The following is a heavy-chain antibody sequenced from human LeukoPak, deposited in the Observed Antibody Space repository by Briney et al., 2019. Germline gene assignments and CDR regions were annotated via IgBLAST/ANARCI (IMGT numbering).Heavy chain of an antibody. CDR3: AKDEGEGSSAFDP. D-gene: IGHD6-6*01. CDR1: GFTFSSYG. Sequence: GRSLRLSCAASGFTFSSYGMHWVRQAPGKGLEWVAVISYDGSNKYYADSVKGRFTISRDNSKNTLYLQMNSQRAEDTAVYYCAKDEGEGSSAFDPWGQGTLVTVSS. J-gene: IGHJ5*02. CDR2: ISYDGSNK. V-gene: IGHV3-30*18.